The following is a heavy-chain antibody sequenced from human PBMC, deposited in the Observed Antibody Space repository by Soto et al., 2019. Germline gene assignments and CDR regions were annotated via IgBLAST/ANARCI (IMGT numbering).Heavy chain of an antibody. CDR3: ARGHGITRVGVVISLTSWLDL. D-gene: IGHD3-3*01. Sequence: SETLSLTCAVYGGSFSGYYWSWIRQPPGKGLEWIGEINHSGSTNYNPSLKSRVTISVDTSKNQFSLKLSSVTAADTAVYYCARGHGITRVGVVISLTSWLDLWGQGTLVTVAS. CDR1: GGSFSGYY. J-gene: IGHJ5*02. V-gene: IGHV4-34*01. CDR2: INHSGST.